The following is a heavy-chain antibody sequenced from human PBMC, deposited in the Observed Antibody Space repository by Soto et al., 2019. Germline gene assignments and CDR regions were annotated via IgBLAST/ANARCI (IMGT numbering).Heavy chain of an antibody. J-gene: IGHJ4*02. CDR3: AKDAGGDYFDY. V-gene: IGHV3-23*01. CDR2: ISSSGGST. CDR1: GFTFSSYA. D-gene: IGHD3-10*01. Sequence: GSLRLSCSASGFTFSSYAMSWVRQAPGKGLEWVSAISSSGGSTHYADSVKGRFTISRDNSKNTLYLQMNSLRAEDTAVYYCAKDAGGDYFDYWGQGTLVTVSS.